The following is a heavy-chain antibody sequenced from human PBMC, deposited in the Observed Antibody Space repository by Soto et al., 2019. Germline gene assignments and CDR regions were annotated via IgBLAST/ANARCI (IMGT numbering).Heavy chain of an antibody. CDR2: FYYSGST. V-gene: IGHV4-59*01. J-gene: IGHJ4*02. Sequence: PSETLSLTCTVSGGSINSYYWSWVRQPPGKGLEWIGYFYYSGSTKYNPSLKSRVTILEDTSKNQFSLKLNSVTAADTAVYYCAREGRMGTFDYWGQGALVTVSS. CDR1: GGSINSYY. D-gene: IGHD1-1*01. CDR3: AREGRMGTFDY.